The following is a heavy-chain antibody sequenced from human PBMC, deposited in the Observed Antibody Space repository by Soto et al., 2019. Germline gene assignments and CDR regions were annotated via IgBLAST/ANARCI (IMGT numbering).Heavy chain of an antibody. CDR1: GYTFTDYY. Sequence: QVQLVQSGAEVKQPGASVKVSCKASGYTFTDYYIHWVRQAPGQGLEWMGYINPSSGATNYAQKFQGRVTMARDTSINTAYVDLSRLRSDDTAVYYCARVEGSASSAGDWGQGTLVPVSS. CDR2: INPSSGAT. CDR3: ARVEGSASSAGD. J-gene: IGHJ4*02. D-gene: IGHD6-6*01. V-gene: IGHV1-2*02.